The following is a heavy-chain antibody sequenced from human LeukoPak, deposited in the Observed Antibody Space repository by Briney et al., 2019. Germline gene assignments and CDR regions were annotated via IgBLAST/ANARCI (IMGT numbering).Heavy chain of an antibody. J-gene: IGHJ4*02. V-gene: IGHV3-23*01. D-gene: IGHD2-15*01. Sequence: RTGGSLSLSCAASGFTFSNFAMSWVRQAPGKGLEWVSSISDNVRNIYYADSVKGRLTIWRDNSKNTQYLKMNSLRAEDTAIYYCANVVRSFGYWGQGTLVTVSS. CDR1: GFTFSNFA. CDR3: ANVVRSFGY. CDR2: ISDNVRNI.